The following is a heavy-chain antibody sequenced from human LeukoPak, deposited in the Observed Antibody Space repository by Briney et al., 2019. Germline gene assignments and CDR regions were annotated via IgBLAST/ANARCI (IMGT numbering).Heavy chain of an antibody. Sequence: PGGSLRLSCAASGFTFSSYAMHWVRQAPGKGLEWVAVISYDGSNKYYADSVKGRFTISRDNSKNTLYLQMNSLRAEDTAVYYCARRPAADYYYGMDAWGQGTTVTVSS. CDR1: GFTFSSYA. V-gene: IGHV3-30-3*01. CDR3: ARRPAADYYYGMDA. J-gene: IGHJ6*02. D-gene: IGHD2-2*01. CDR2: ISYDGSNK.